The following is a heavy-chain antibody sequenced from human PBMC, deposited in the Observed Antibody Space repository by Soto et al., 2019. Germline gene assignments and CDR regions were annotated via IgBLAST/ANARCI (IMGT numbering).Heavy chain of an antibody. D-gene: IGHD5-12*01. CDR3: AKVLGAHGGYDFILGS. V-gene: IGHV3-30*18. J-gene: IGHJ5*02. Sequence: ESGGGVVQPGRSLRLSCAASGSTVSHYDMHWARQARCKGPGCVASVAYAGDKKYYAASVKGRFTISRDNSKNLVYLQMNRLTADETAVYYCAKVLGAHGGYDFILGSWGQGTLVTVSS. CDR2: VAYAGDKK. CDR1: GSTVSHYD.